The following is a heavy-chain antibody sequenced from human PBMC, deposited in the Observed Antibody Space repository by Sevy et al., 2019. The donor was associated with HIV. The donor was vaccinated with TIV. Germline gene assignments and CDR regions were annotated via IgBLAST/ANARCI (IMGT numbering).Heavy chain of an antibody. CDR1: GFTFSSYA. CDR2: ISSNGGST. J-gene: IGHJ5*02. Sequence: GESLKISCSASGFTFSSYAMHWVRQAPGKGLEYVSAISSNGGSTYYADSVKGRFTISRDNSKNTLYLQMSSLRAEDTAVYYCVKGGVATSNWFDPWGQRTLVTVSS. V-gene: IGHV3-64D*06. D-gene: IGHD5-12*01. CDR3: VKGGVATSNWFDP.